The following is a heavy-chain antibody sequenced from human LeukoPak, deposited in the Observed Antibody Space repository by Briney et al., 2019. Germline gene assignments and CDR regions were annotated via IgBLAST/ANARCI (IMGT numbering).Heavy chain of an antibody. CDR1: GGSFSGYY. CDR2: INHSGST. D-gene: IGHD4-11*01. CDR3: ARRTTVTIPFGY. Sequence: SETQSLTCAVYGGSFSGYYWSWIRQPPGKGLEWIGEINHSGSTNYNPALKSRVTISVDKSKNQFSLKLSSVTAADTAVFYCARRTTVTIPFGYWGQGTLVTVSS. J-gene: IGHJ4*02. V-gene: IGHV4-34*01.